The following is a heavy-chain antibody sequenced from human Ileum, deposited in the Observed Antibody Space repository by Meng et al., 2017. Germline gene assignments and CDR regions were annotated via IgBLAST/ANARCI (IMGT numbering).Heavy chain of an antibody. CDR2: ISSGGGTM. CDR3: AREGAGSSDPCDY. V-gene: IGHV3-48*03. CDR1: GFTFSSYE. D-gene: IGHD1-26*01. J-gene: IGHJ4*02. Sequence: GESLKISCAASGFTFSSYEMNWVRQAPGKGLEWLSYISSGGGTMYYADSVKGRFTISRDNATNSLYLQMNSPRAADTAGYYCAREGAGSSDPCDYWGQGNLVTVSS.